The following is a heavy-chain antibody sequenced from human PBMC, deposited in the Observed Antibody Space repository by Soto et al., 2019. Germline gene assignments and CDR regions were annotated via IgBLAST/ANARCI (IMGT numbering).Heavy chain of an antibody. D-gene: IGHD6-13*01. CDR3: ARGGPAAGYDL. CDR2: MNPNTGGS. CDR1: GYTFTSND. Sequence: ASVKVSFKASGYTFTSNDINWVRQASVQGLEWMGWMNPNTGGSGYAQDFQGRITMTRDTATSTAYMELTSLRSDDTAVYYCARGGPAAGYDLWGQGTLVTVSS. V-gene: IGHV1-8*01. J-gene: IGHJ4*02.